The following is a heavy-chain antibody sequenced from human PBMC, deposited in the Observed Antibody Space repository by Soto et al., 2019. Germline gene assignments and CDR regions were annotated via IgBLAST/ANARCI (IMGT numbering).Heavy chain of an antibody. V-gene: IGHV4-34*01. D-gene: IGHD3-10*01. Sequence: SETLSLTCAVYGGSFSGYYWSWIRQPPGKGLEWIGEINHSGSTNYNPSLKSRVTISVDTSKNQFSLKLSSVTAADTAVYYCARGNYYGSGSYYNGLRQPKRVVVNWFDPWGQGTLVT. CDR1: GGSFSGYY. CDR3: ARGNYYGSGSYYNGLRQPKRVVVNWFDP. J-gene: IGHJ5*02. CDR2: INHSGST.